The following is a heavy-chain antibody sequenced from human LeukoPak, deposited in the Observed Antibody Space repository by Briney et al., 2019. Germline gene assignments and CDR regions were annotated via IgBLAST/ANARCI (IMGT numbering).Heavy chain of an antibody. D-gene: IGHD3-16*02. J-gene: IGHJ4*02. CDR1: GFTFSNYD. CDR3: ARGGGGYREPVDY. V-gene: IGHV3-64*02. Sequence: PGGSLRLSCAASGFTFSNYDMHWVRQAPGKGLEYVSTISSNGGSTYNADSVRGRFTISRDNSKNTLYLQMGSLRAEDMAVYCCARGGGGYREPVDYWGQGTLVIVSS. CDR2: ISSNGGST.